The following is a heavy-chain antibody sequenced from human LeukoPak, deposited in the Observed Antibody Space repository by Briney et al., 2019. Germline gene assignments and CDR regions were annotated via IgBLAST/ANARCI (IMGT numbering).Heavy chain of an antibody. V-gene: IGHV3-74*01. CDR3: ARDRFLEWSKSPGDYMVV. D-gene: IGHD3-3*01. Sequence: GGTLSLSCAASGFIFSAYYMHWVRQSPGKGLEWVADINADGSHSSYADSVKGRFTISRDNARDSLSLQINSLRDEDTAVYYCARDRFLEWSKSPGDYMVVWGKGTTVIVSS. CDR1: GFIFSAYY. CDR2: INADGSHS. J-gene: IGHJ6*03.